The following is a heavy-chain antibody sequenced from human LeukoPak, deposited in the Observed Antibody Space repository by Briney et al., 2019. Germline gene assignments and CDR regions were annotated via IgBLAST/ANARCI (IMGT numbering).Heavy chain of an antibody. CDR2: ISGSSSYI. CDR3: ARVEGDFWSGYRLDSYYFDY. J-gene: IGHJ4*02. CDR1: GFTFSSDS. Sequence: GGSLRLSCAASGFTFSSDSMNWVRQAPGKGLEWVSSISGSSSYIYYADSVKGRFTISRDNAKNSLYLQMNSLRAEDTALYYCARVEGDFWSGYRLDSYYFDYWGQGTLVTVSS. D-gene: IGHD3-3*01. V-gene: IGHV3-21*04.